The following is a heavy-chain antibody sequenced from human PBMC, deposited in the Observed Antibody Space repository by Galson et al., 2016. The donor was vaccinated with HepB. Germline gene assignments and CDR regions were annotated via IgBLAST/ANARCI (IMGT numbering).Heavy chain of an antibody. Sequence: CAISGDSVSSNSAAWTWIRPSPLRGLEWLGRTYYRSKWYNDYAVSVKSRITIHPDTSKNQFSLQLNSVTPEDTAVYYCARVRCSTFRCQNWFDPWGQGTLVTVSS. V-gene: IGHV6-1*01. CDR3: ARVRCSTFRCQNWFDP. CDR1: GDSVSSNSAA. D-gene: IGHD2/OR15-2a*01. CDR2: TYYRSKWYN. J-gene: IGHJ5*02.